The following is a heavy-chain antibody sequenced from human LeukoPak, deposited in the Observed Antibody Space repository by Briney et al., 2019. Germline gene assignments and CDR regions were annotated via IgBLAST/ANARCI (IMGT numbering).Heavy chain of an antibody. CDR1: GYTFTSYG. Sequence: ASVKVSCKASGYTFTSYGISWVRQAPGQGLEWMGWISAYNGNTNYAQKLQGRVTMTTDTSTSTAYMELRSLRSDDTAVYYCARDQDHYDFWSGYSYWGQGTLVTVSS. J-gene: IGHJ4*02. CDR2: ISAYNGNT. CDR3: ARDQDHYDFWSGYSY. V-gene: IGHV1-18*01. D-gene: IGHD3-3*01.